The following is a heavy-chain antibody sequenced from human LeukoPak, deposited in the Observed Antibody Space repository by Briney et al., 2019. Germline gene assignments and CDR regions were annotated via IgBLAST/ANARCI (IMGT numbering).Heavy chain of an antibody. J-gene: IGHJ6*02. CDR1: GFTVSSNY. Sequence: GGSLRLSCAASGFTVSSNYMSWVRQAPGKGLEGVSHISSSSSSIYYADSVKGRFTISTDYPNNSLYLQMNSLRAEDTAVYYCARELREGSSGWFYYYYGMDVWGQGTTVTVSS. V-gene: IGHV3-48*04. CDR3: ARELREGSSGWFYYYYGMDV. D-gene: IGHD6-19*01. CDR2: ISSSSSSI.